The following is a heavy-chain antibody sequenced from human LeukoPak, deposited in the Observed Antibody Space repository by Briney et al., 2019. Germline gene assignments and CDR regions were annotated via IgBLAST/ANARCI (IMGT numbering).Heavy chain of an antibody. CDR2: ISTGSSYT. V-gene: IGHV3-11*05. Sequence: GGSLRLSCAASGFTFSDYYMSWIRQAPGRGLEWVSYISTGSSYTNYADSVKGRFTISRDNAKNSLYLQVNSLRAEDTALYYCARAEGGPATAIYWGQGTLVTVSS. J-gene: IGHJ4*02. CDR3: ARAEGGPATAIY. CDR1: GFTFSDYY. D-gene: IGHD2-21*02.